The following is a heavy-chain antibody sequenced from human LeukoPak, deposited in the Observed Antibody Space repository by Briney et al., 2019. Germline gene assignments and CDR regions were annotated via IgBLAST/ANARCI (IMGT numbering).Heavy chain of an antibody. CDR3: ARDVVARIAVAPGSYYFDY. CDR2: ISAYNGNT. Sequence: ASVKVSCKASGYTFTSYGISWVRQAPGQGLEWMGWISAYNGNTNYAQKLQGRVTMTTDTSTSTAYMELRSLRSDDTAVYYCARDVVARIAVAPGSYYFDYWGQGTLVTVSS. V-gene: IGHV1-18*01. D-gene: IGHD6-19*01. J-gene: IGHJ4*02. CDR1: GYTFTSYG.